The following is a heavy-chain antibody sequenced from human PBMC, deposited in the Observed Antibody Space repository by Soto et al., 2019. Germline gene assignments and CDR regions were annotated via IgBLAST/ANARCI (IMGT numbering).Heavy chain of an antibody. CDR1: GFTFSSYG. CDR2: ISYDGSNK. CDR3: SKDLLSEGITIFVVVITGMDV. V-gene: IGHV3-30*18. J-gene: IGHJ6*02. Sequence: QVQLVESGGGVVQPGRSLRLSCAASGFTFSSYGMHWVRQAPGKGLEWVAVISYDGSNKYYADSVKGRFTISRDNSKNTLYLQMISLRAEGKDVYYCSKDLLSEGITIFVVVITGMDVWGQGTTVTVSS. D-gene: IGHD3-3*01.